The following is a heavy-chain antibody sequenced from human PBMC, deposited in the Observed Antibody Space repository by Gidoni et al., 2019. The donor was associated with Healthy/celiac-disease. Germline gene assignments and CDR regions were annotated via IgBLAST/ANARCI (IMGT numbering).Heavy chain of an antibody. CDR3: ARDRRGYSGYDYYYGMDV. Sequence: QVQLQESGPGLVKPSQTLSLPCPVSGGSITSGGSYWSCIRKHPVKGLEWLGYIYYSGSTYDNPSLTSRVTISVDTSKSQFSLALSSVTAADTSVYYCARDRRGYSGYDYYYGMDVWGQGTTVTVSS. CDR1: GGSITSGGSY. V-gene: IGHV4-31*03. CDR2: IYYSGST. J-gene: IGHJ6*02. D-gene: IGHD5-12*01.